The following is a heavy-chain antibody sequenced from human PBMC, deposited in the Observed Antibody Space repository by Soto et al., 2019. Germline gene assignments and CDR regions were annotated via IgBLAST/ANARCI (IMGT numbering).Heavy chain of an antibody. J-gene: IGHJ4*02. D-gene: IGHD4-17*01. V-gene: IGHV4-30-4*08. Sequence: PSETLSLTCTVSGGSISSGGYYWSWIRQPPGKGLEWIGYIYYSGSTYYNPSLKSRVTISVDTSKNQFSLKLSSVTAADTAVYYCARREDYGDYLFDYWGQGTLVTVSS. CDR2: IYYSGST. CDR3: ARREDYGDYLFDY. CDR1: GGSISSGGYY.